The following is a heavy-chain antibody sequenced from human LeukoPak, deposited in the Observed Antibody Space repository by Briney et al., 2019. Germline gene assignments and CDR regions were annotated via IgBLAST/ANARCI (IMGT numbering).Heavy chain of an antibody. D-gene: IGHD4-11*01. CDR1: GFDVMTNY. J-gene: IGHJ4*02. CDR3: VKETPGTTMYY. CDR2: ISRGADT. V-gene: IGHV3-66*01. Sequence: GGSLRLSCAASGFDVMTNYMSWVRQAPGEGLEWVSVISRGADTYYADSVKGRFIIYRDSSTNTVYLQMDRLRAEDTAVYFCVKETPGTTMYYWGQGTLVTVSS.